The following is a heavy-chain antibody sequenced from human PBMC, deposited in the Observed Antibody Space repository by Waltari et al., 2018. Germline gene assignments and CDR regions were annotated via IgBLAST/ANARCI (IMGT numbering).Heavy chain of an antibody. J-gene: IGHJ6*02. D-gene: IGHD6-6*01. CDR2: IYHSGST. CDR1: GYSISSGYY. Sequence: QVQLQESGPGLVKPSETLSLTCAVSGYSISSGYYWGWIRQPPGKGLEWIGSIYHSGSTYYNPALKSRVTTSVETSKNQFSLKLSSVTAADTAVYYCAREGGAGSSSDVWGQGTTVTVSS. CDR3: AREGGAGSSSDV. V-gene: IGHV4-38-2*02.